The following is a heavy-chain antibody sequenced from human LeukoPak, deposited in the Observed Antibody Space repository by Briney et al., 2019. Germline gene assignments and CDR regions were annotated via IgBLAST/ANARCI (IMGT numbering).Heavy chain of an antibody. CDR3: AKDTPSPNSGFYHY. CDR2: VSQDGSNR. Sequence: QPGGSLRLSCAASGFTFSSSGIHWVRQAPGKGLEWVSTVSQDGSNRYYGDSVKGRLIISRDNSRNTVYLQMNSLRAEDTAMYFCAKDTPSPNSGFYHYWGQGTPVTVSS. D-gene: IGHD1-26*01. J-gene: IGHJ4*02. V-gene: IGHV3-30*18. CDR1: GFTFSSSG.